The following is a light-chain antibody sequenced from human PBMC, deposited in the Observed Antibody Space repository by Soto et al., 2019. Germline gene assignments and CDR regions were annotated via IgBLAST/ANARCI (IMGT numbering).Light chain of an antibody. CDR3: QVWHSSSDHII. CDR1: DIGSKS. Sequence: SYELTQPPSVSVAPGKTARISCGGSDIGSKSVHWYQQKPGQAPVLVIYYDSDRPSGIPERFSGSNSANTATLTISRVEAGDEADYYCQVWHSSSDHIIFGGGTKVTVL. CDR2: YDS. V-gene: IGLV3-21*04. J-gene: IGLJ2*01.